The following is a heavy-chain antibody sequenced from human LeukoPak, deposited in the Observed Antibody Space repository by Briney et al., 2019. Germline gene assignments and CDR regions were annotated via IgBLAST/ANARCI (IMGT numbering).Heavy chain of an antibody. CDR1: GVTVSSHS. D-gene: IGHD6-19*01. J-gene: IGHJ6*02. CDR2: ISRSSSYI. V-gene: IGHV3-21*01. Sequence: PGGSLRLSCAASGVTVSSHSMNWVRQAPGKGLEWVSSISRSSSYIYYADSVKGRFTISKDNAKNSLYLQMNSLRAEDTAVYYCARDQKTAVAGKPLDYYYGMDVWGQGTTVTVSS. CDR3: ARDQKTAVAGKPLDYYYGMDV.